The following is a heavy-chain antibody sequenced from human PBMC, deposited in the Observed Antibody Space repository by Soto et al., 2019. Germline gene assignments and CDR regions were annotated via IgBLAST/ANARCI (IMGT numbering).Heavy chain of an antibody. D-gene: IGHD3-3*01. CDR1: GYPVTAYY. J-gene: IGHJ3*02. V-gene: IGHV1-2*02. CDR2: INPATGAA. Sequence: QLHLVQSGAVVKKPGASVTVSCSASGYPVTAYYMHWVRQAPGRGLEWMGGINPATGAAKYTQTFQGRVTMTRDPSTSTVFMELSGLTSGETAVFYCARGGGVGVAGSAAFDMWGQGTLVTVSS. CDR3: ARGGGVGVAGSAAFDM.